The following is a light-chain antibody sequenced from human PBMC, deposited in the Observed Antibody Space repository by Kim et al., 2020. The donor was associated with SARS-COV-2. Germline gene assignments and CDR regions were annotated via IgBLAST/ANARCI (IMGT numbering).Light chain of an antibody. CDR1: QSISSW. V-gene: IGKV1-5*03. CDR3: QQYNGTPWT. J-gene: IGKJ1*01. CDR2: KAS. Sequence: DIQMTQSPSTLSASVGDRVTITCRASQSISSWLAWYQQKPGKAPKLLIYKASSLESGVPSRFSGSGSGTEFTLTISSLQPDDFATYYCQQYNGTPWTFGQGTKVGIK.